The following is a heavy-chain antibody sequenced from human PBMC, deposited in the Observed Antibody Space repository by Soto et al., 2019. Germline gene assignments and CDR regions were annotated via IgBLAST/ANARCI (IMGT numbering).Heavy chain of an antibody. D-gene: IGHD5-18*01. V-gene: IGHV3-23*01. CDR2: ISGTGSRT. J-gene: IGHJ6*02. CDR1: GFSFGDYA. Sequence: EVQVLESGGGLVQPGGSLRLSCAASGFSFGDYAMSWVRQAQGKGLEWVSGISGTGSRTSYADSVRGRFTISRDNVNNTLSLQMDSLRAEDTAVYYFARGGRFTYGYGDYSYGMDVWGQGTTVTVSS. CDR3: ARGGRFTYGYGDYSYGMDV.